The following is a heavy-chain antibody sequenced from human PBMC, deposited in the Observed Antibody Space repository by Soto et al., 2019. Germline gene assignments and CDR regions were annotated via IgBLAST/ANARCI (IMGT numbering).Heavy chain of an antibody. Sequence: SETLSLTCTASGGSISSGGYYWSWIHQHPGKGLEWIGYIYYSGSTYYNPSLKSRVTISVDTSKNQFSLKLSSVTAADTAVYYCARGRVEDYDFWSGYAFDIWGQGTMVTVSS. V-gene: IGHV4-31*03. D-gene: IGHD3-3*01. CDR2: IYYSGST. CDR3: ARGRVEDYDFWSGYAFDI. CDR1: GGSISSGGYY. J-gene: IGHJ3*02.